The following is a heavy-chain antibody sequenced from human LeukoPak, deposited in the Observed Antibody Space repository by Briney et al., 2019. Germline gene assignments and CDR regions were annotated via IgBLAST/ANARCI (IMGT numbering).Heavy chain of an antibody. J-gene: IGHJ6*03. Sequence: PGGSLRLSCAASGFTFSSYWMSWVRQAPGKGLEWVANIKQDGSEKYYVDSVKGRFTISRDNAKNSLYLQMNSLRAEDTAVYYCARETGYSYGRNYYYYYMDVWGKGTTVTVSS. D-gene: IGHD5-18*01. V-gene: IGHV3-7*01. CDR1: GFTFSSYW. CDR3: ARETGYSYGRNYYYYYMDV. CDR2: IKQDGSEK.